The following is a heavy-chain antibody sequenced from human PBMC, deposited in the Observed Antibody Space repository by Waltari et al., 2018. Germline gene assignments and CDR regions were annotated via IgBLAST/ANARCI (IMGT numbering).Heavy chain of an antibody. CDR2: IYTSGST. V-gene: IGHV4-4*07. J-gene: IGHJ6*03. D-gene: IGHD2-15*01. Sequence: QVQLQESGPGLVKPSETLSLTCTVSGGSISSYYWSWIRQPAGKGLEWIGRIYTSGSTNYNPSLKSRVTMSVDTSKNQFSLKLSSVTAADTAVYYCARGGRILEHYYYMDVWGKGTTVTISS. CDR1: GGSISSYY. CDR3: ARGGRILEHYYYMDV.